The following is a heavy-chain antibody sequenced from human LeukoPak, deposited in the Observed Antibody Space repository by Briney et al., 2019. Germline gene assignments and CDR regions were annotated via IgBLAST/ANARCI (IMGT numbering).Heavy chain of an antibody. V-gene: IGHV4-59*01. Sequence: SETLSLTCAVSGGSITSYYWNWIRQPPGKGLEWIGYIHHTGENMYNPSLQSRVTMSVDTSKSEFSLKLSSVTAADTAVYYCAKHYYDTSGYYSRISGFDPWGQGTLVTVSS. CDR1: GGSITSYY. D-gene: IGHD3-22*01. J-gene: IGHJ5*02. CDR2: IHHTGEN. CDR3: AKHYYDTSGYYSRISGFDP.